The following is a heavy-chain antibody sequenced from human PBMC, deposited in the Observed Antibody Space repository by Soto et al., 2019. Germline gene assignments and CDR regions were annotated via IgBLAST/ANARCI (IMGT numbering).Heavy chain of an antibody. V-gene: IGHV3-23*01. D-gene: IGHD2-15*01. Sequence: EVQLLESGGGLVQPGGSLRLSCAASGFTFSSYAMSWVRQAPGKGLEWVSAISGSGGSTYYADSVKGRFTISRDNSKNTLYLQMNSLRAEDRAVYYCANRYCSGGSCYSGAPFDYWGQGTLVTVSS. CDR3: ANRYCSGGSCYSGAPFDY. J-gene: IGHJ4*02. CDR1: GFTFSSYA. CDR2: ISGSGGST.